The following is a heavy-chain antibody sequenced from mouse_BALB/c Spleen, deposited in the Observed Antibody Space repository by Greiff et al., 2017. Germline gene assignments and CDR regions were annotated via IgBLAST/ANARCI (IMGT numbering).Heavy chain of an antibody. Sequence: QVQLQQSGPELVRPGVSVKISCKGSSYTFTDYAMHWVKQSHAKSLEWIGVISTYYGNTNYNQKFKGKATMTVDKSSSTAYMELARLTSEDSAVYYCARSGDQYYFDYWGQGTTRTVAS. V-gene: IGHV1-67*01. J-gene: IGHJ2*01. D-gene: IGHD3-1*01. CDR1: SYTFTDYA. CDR3: ARSGDQYYFDY. CDR2: ISTYYGNT.